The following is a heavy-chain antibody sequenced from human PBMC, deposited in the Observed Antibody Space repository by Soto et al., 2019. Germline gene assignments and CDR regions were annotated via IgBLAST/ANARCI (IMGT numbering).Heavy chain of an antibody. V-gene: IGHV3-21*01. Sequence: PGGSLRLSCAGSGFTFSSYSMNWVRQAPGKGLEWVSSISSSSSYIYYADSVKGRFTISRDNAKNSLYLQMNSLRAEDTAVYYCARDFLTYCSGGSCYSDIWGQGTMVTVSS. CDR3: ARDFLTYCSGGSCYSDI. D-gene: IGHD2-15*01. CDR1: GFTFSSYS. J-gene: IGHJ3*02. CDR2: ISSSSSYI.